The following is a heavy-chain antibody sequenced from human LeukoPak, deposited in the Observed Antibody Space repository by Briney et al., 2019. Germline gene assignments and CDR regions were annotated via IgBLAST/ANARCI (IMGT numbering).Heavy chain of an antibody. CDR1: GFTFSSLA. D-gene: IGHD5-12*01. V-gene: IGHV3-23*01. Sequence: PGGSLRLSCTASGFTFSSLAVTWVRQAPGKGLEWVSTIRSNGDTTYNADSVKGRFTISRDNSKNTLYLELNSLRVEDTATFYCARAMRSGYDYWGQGTLVTVSS. CDR2: IRSNGDTT. J-gene: IGHJ4*02. CDR3: ARAMRSGYDY.